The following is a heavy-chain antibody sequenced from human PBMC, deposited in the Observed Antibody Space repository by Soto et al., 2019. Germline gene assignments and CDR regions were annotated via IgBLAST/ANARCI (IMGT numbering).Heavy chain of an antibody. CDR1: GFTFSSYG. D-gene: IGHD2-21*02. CDR3: ARVSPPGVTIGNFDY. V-gene: IGHV3-33*01. J-gene: IGHJ4*02. Sequence: PGGSLRLSCAASGFTFSSYGMHWVRQAPGKGLEWVAVIWYDGSNKYYADSVKGRFTISRDNSKNTLYLQMNSLRAEGTAVYYCARVSPPGVTIGNFDYWGQGTLVTVSS. CDR2: IWYDGSNK.